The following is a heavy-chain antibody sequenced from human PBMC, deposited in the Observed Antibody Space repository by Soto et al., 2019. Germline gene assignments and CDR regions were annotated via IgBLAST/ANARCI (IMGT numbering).Heavy chain of an antibody. CDR1: GFNFNIYW. J-gene: IGHJ3*02. CDR3: ARDFGEVGATAVYDI. Sequence: PGGSLRLSCAASGFNFNIYWRHWIRQAPGEGLVWVSRINSDGSDTSYADSVKGRFTISRDNAQNILYLQMNSLRAEDTALYYCARDFGEVGATAVYDIWGQGTMVTVSS. V-gene: IGHV3-74*01. CDR2: INSDGSDT. D-gene: IGHD1-26*01.